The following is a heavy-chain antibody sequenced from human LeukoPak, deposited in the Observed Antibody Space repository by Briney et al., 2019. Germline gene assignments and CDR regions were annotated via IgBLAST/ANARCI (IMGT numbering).Heavy chain of an antibody. CDR1: GFTVSSNY. J-gene: IGHJ6*02. Sequence: PGGSLRLSCAASGFTVSSNYMSWVRQAPGKGLEWVSVIYSGGSTYYADSVKGRFTISRDNSKNTLYLQMNSLRAEDTAVYYCARDMTTAGWPPKGMDVWGQGTTVTVSS. CDR3: ARDMTTAGWPPKGMDV. CDR2: IYSGGST. D-gene: IGHD4-17*01. V-gene: IGHV3-53*01.